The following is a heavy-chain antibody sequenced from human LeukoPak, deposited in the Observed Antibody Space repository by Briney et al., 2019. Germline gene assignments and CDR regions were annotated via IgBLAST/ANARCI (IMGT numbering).Heavy chain of an antibody. D-gene: IGHD6-6*01. CDR2: ISSSSSTI. CDR3: ARGPIAARKNYYYYYMDV. Sequence: GGSLRLSCAASGFTFSSYSMNWVRQAPGKGLEGVSYISSSSSTIYYADSVKGRFTISRDNAKNSLYLQMNSLRAEDTAVYYCARGPIAARKNYYYYYMDVWGKGTTVTVSS. V-gene: IGHV3-48*04. CDR1: GFTFSSYS. J-gene: IGHJ6*03.